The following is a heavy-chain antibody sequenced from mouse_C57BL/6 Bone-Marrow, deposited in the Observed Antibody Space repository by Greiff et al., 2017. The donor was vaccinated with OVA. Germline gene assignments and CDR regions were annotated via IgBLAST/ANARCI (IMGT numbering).Heavy chain of an antibody. CDR3: ARQAPYYGSSHWYFDV. Sequence: DVKLVESGGGLVQPGESLKLSCESNEYEFPSHDMSWVRKTPEKRLELVAAINSDGGSTYYPDTMERRFIISRDNTKKTLYLQMSSLRSEDTALYYCARQAPYYGSSHWYFDVWGTGTTVTVSS. CDR2: INSDGGST. CDR1: EYEFPSHD. J-gene: IGHJ1*03. V-gene: IGHV5-2*01. D-gene: IGHD1-1*01.